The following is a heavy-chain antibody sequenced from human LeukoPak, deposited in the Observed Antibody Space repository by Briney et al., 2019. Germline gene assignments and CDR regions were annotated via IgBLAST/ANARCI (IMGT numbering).Heavy chain of an antibody. J-gene: IGHJ5*02. V-gene: IGHV1-18*01. Sequence: GASVKVSCKASGGTFSSYAISWVRQAPGQGLEWMGWISAYNGNTNYAQKLQGRVTMTTDTSTSTAYMELRSLRSDDTAVYYCARDVVVVVAATRSSWFDPWGQGTLVTVSS. CDR1: GGTFSSYA. CDR3: ARDVVVVVAATRSSWFDP. D-gene: IGHD2-15*01. CDR2: ISAYNGNT.